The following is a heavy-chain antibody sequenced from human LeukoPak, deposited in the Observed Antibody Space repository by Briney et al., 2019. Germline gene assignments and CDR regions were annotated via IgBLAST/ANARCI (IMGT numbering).Heavy chain of an antibody. CDR1: GFTVSSNY. V-gene: IGHV3-53*01. CDR3: ARVDYYYYGMDV. Sequence: GGSLRLSCAASGFTVSSNYMSWVRQAPGKGLEWASVIYSGGSTYYADSVKGRFTISRDNSKNTLYLQMNSLRAEDTAVYYCARVDYYYYGMDVWGKGTTVTVSS. J-gene: IGHJ6*04. CDR2: IYSGGST.